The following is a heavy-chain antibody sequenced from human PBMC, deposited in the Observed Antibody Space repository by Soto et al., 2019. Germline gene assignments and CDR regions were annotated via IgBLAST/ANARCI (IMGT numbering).Heavy chain of an antibody. CDR2: IKQDGSER. Sequence: GGSLRLSCAASGFIVSSFWMNWVRRAPGKGLEWVANIKQDGSERYYADSVKGRFTISRDIAQNSLYLQMSSLRAEDTAVYYCARARRSAYTAYDLDSWGQGTLVTVSS. CDR3: ARARRSAYTAYDLDS. J-gene: IGHJ4*02. CDR1: GFIVSSFW. V-gene: IGHV3-7*01. D-gene: IGHD5-12*01.